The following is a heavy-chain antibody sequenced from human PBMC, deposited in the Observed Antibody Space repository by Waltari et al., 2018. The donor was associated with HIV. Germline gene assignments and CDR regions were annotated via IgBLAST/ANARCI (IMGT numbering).Heavy chain of an antibody. J-gene: IGHJ4*02. CDR3: ASHGDYYDRSGFYFDH. Sequence: HLQESGPRLAKPSETLSLTCSVSGGSVSPGPYYWRWSRQPPGKGLEWIGYISYSGSTNYNPSLKSRVTVSVDTSKNQVSLKLNSLTAADTAVYYCASHGDYYDRSGFYFDHWGQGTLVTVSS. CDR2: ISYSGST. V-gene: IGHV4-61*01. CDR1: GGSVSPGPYY. D-gene: IGHD3-22*01.